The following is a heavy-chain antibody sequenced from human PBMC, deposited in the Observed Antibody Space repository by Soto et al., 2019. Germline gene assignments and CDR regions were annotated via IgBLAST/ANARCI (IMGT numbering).Heavy chain of an antibody. CDR3: ARSASYYGIDV. CDR2: ISYEGSNQ. CDR1: GFTLRSYA. J-gene: IGHJ6*02. Sequence: VGSLRLSCAASGFTLRSYAMHWVRQAPGKGLEWVAVISYEGSNQYYADSVKGRFTLTRDNSKKTVDLQMNSLRADGTAVYYCARSASYYGIDVWGQGTTVTVSS. V-gene: IGHV3-30*04.